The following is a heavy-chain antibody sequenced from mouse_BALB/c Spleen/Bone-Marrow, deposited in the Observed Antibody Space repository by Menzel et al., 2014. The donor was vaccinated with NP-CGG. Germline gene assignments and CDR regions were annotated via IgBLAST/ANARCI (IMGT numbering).Heavy chain of an antibody. D-gene: IGHD2-4*01. CDR1: GYTFTSYW. CDR2: INPSTGYT. Sequence: QVQLQRSGAELAKPGASVKMSCKASGYTFTSYWMHWVKQRPGQGLEWIGYINPSTGYTEYNQKFKDKATLTADKSSSTAYMQLSSLTSEDSAVYYCERSGDYGQSDYWGQGTTLTVSS. J-gene: IGHJ2*01. CDR3: ERSGDYGQSDY. V-gene: IGHV1-7*01.